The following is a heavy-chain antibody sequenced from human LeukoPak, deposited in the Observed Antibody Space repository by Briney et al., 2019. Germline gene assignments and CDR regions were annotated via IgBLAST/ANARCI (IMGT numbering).Heavy chain of an antibody. CDR2: IYYSGST. D-gene: IGHD3-10*01. Sequence: SQTLSLTCTVSGGTISSGDYYWSWIRQPPGKGLEWIGYIYYSGSTYYNPSLKSRVTISVDTSKNQFSLKLSPVTAADTAVYYCARDDVVYGSGGGAEYYFDYWGQGTLVTVSS. V-gene: IGHV4-30-4*08. CDR3: ARDDVVYGSGGGAEYYFDY. CDR1: GGTISSGDYY. J-gene: IGHJ4*02.